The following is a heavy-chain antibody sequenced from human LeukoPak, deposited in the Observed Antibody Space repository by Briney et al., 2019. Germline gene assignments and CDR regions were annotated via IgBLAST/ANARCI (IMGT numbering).Heavy chain of an antibody. D-gene: IGHD1-26*01. Sequence: PGGSLRPSCAASGFIFSSYAMHWVRQAPGKGLEYVSAISSNGGTTHYANSVKGRFTISRDNSKNTLYLQMGSLRAEDMAVYYCARDRGNTGSYLYYFDYWGQETLVTVSS. CDR3: ARDRGNTGSYLYYFDY. V-gene: IGHV3-64*01. J-gene: IGHJ4*02. CDR1: GFIFSSYA. CDR2: ISSNGGTT.